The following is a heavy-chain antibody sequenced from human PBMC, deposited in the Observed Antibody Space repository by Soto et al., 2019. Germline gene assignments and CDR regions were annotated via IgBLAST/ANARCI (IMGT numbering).Heavy chain of an antibody. Sequence: QVQLVESGGGVVQPGRSLRLSCAASGFAFSSYGMHWVRQAPGKGLEWVAVISKDGNVQFYAESVKGRFIISRDNSKNTLYLQMNSLGAEDTAAYYCTGEVASGYWGQGTLVTVSS. CDR1: GFAFSSYG. CDR3: TGEVASGY. CDR2: ISKDGNVQ. J-gene: IGHJ4*02. V-gene: IGHV3-30*03. D-gene: IGHD2-8*02.